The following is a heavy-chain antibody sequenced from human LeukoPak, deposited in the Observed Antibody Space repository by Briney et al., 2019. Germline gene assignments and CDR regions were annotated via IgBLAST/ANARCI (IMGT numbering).Heavy chain of an antibody. D-gene: IGHD3-16*02. CDR2: IKQDGSEK. J-gene: IGHJ4*02. Sequence: GGSLRLSCAASGFTFSSYWMHWVRQAPGKGLEWVANIKQDGSEKYYVDSVKGRFTISRDNAKNSLYLQMNSLRAEDTAVYYCACPYDYVWGSYPFDYWGQGTLVTVSS. V-gene: IGHV3-7*01. CDR1: GFTFSSYW. CDR3: ACPYDYVWGSYPFDY.